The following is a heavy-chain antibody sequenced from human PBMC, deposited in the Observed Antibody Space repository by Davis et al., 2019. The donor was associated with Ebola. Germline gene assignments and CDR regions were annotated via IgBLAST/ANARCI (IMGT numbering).Heavy chain of an antibody. CDR2: INPSAGST. D-gene: IGHD2-21*01. J-gene: IGHJ4*02. Sequence: AASVKVSCKASGYTFTNYYMHWVRQAPGQGLEWMGIINPSAGSTTYAPRFLGRVTMTRENSMSTAYMELSSLRSEDTAVYFCARGGVAYSDLDYWGQGTLVAVSS. CDR1: GYTFTNYY. CDR3: ARGGVAYSDLDY. V-gene: IGHV1-46*01.